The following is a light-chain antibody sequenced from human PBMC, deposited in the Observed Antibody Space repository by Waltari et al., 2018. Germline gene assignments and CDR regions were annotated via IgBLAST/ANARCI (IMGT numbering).Light chain of an antibody. J-gene: IGKJ2*01. CDR3: QQYGSSIMYT. CDR1: QSVSRA. V-gene: IGKV3-20*01. Sequence: EIVLTQSPGTLSLSPGERATLSCRASQSVSRALAWYQQNPGQAPRLLIYGAYSRAAGIPDRFSGSGSGTDFTLTISRLEPEDSAVYYCQQYGSSIMYTFGQGTKLEIK. CDR2: GAY.